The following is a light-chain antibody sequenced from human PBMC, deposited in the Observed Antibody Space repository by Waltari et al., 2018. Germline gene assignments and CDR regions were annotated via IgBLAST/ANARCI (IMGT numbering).Light chain of an antibody. CDR1: SSDVGGYNY. Sequence: QSALTQPRSVSGSPGQSVTISCTGTSSDVGGYNYVSWYQQHPGKAPQLMIYDVSKRPSWVPYRFSGSKSGNTASLTISGLQAEYEADYYCCSYAGSYTPVFGGGTKLTVL. CDR2: DVS. J-gene: IGLJ2*01. CDR3: CSYAGSYTPV. V-gene: IGLV2-11*01.